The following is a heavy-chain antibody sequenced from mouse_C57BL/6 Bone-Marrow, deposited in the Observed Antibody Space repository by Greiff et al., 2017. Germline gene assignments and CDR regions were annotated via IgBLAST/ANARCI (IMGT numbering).Heavy chain of an antibody. CDR3: ARCGPQYYAMDY. CDR2: INPNNGGT. V-gene: IGHV1-18*01. Sequence: EVQLVESGPELVKPGASVKIPCKASGYTFTDYNMDWVKQSHGKSLEWIGDINPNNGGTIYNQKFKGKATLTVDKSSSTAYMELRSLTSEDTAVYYCARCGPQYYAMDYWGQGTSVTVSS. J-gene: IGHJ4*01. CDR1: GYTFTDYN.